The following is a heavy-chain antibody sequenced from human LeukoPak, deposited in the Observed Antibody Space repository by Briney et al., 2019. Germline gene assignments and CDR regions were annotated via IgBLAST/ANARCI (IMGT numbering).Heavy chain of an antibody. D-gene: IGHD3-3*01. V-gene: IGHV4-39*01. CDR3: ARSGGETYYDFWSGYSNWFDP. J-gene: IGHJ5*02. CDR2: IYYSGST. Sequence: PSETLSLTCTVSGGSISSSSYYWGWIRQPPGKGLEWIGSIYYSGSTYYNPSLKSRVTISVDTSKNQFSLKLSSVTAADTAVYYCARSGGETYYDFWSGYSNWFDPWGQGTLVTVSS. CDR1: GGSISSSSYY.